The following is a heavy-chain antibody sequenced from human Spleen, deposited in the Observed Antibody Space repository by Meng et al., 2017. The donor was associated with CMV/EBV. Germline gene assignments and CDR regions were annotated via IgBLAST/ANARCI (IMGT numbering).Heavy chain of an antibody. CDR3: ARGSKPPDH. J-gene: IGHJ4*02. V-gene: IGHV1-18*01. CDR2: VSAYSGDT. CDR1: GYTFNSYA. Sequence: KVSCKATGYTFNSYAINWVRQAPGLGLEWMGWVSAYSGDTNYAQKFQGRVTMTTDTSTSTAYMELRSLTSDDTAMYYCARGSKPPDHWGQGTLVTVSS. D-gene: IGHD4-11*01.